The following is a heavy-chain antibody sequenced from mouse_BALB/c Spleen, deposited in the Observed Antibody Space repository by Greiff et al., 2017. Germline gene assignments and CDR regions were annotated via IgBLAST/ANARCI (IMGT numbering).Heavy chain of an antibody. Sequence: DLVKPGASVKLSCTASGYTFTSYWINWIKQRPGQGLEWIGRIAPGSGSTYYNEMFKGKATLTVDTSSSTAYIQLSSLSSEDSAVYFCARLDYYAMDYWGQGTSVTVSS. V-gene: IGHV1S41*01. CDR1: GYTFTSYW. J-gene: IGHJ4*01. CDR3: ARLDYYAMDY. CDR2: IAPGSGST.